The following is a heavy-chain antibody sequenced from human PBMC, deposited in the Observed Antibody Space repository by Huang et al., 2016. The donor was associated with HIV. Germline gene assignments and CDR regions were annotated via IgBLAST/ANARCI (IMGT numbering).Heavy chain of an antibody. J-gene: IGHJ4*02. CDR3: AREKAADSAWYGVYYFDY. CDR1: GGSFSGYY. CDR2: INHIGKT. D-gene: IGHD6-19*01. Sequence: QVQLRQWGAGLVKPSETLSLTCAVYGGSFSGYYWTWIRQSPGKGLEWIGEINHIGKTNYQPSLKSRVTISKYTAKNQFSLQLTSVSAADTGVYFCAREKAADSAWYGVYYFDYWGEGALVTVTS. V-gene: IGHV4-34*01.